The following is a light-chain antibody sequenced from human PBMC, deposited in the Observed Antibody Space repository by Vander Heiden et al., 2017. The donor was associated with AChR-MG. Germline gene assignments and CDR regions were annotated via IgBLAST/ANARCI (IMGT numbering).Light chain of an antibody. V-gene: IGKV1-5*03. J-gene: IGKJ4*01. Sequence: HAPAPLSSSVGDRVTITCRASQSVSTWLAWYQQKPGKAPKLLIYQTSTWDSGVPARFSGSGSGTQFTLTISSLEPDDFAAYYCQQRSSYLLTFGEGTKVEIK. CDR2: QTS. CDR3: QQRSSYLLT. CDR1: QSVSTW.